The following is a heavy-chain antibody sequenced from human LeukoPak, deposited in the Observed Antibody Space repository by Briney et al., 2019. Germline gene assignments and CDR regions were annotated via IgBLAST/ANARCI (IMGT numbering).Heavy chain of an antibody. CDR1: GGSISGTYY. CDR3: ARRWVYDKRAFDA. V-gene: IGHV4-59*08. CDR2: IYYTGTT. D-gene: IGHD3-16*01. Sequence: PSETLSLTCTVSGGSISGTYYWSWIRPPPGKGLERIGYIYYTGTTDSNPSLKSRVTISLDTSKNQFSLNLSSVTAADTAVYYCARRWVYDKRAFDAWGQGTMVTVS. J-gene: IGHJ3*01.